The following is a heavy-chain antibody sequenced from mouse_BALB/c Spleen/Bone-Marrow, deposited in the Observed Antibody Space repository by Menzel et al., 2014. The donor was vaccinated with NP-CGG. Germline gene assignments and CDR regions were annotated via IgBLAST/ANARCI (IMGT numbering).Heavy chain of an antibody. J-gene: IGHJ3*01. CDR1: GYTFTSSW. Sequence: QVQLQQSGSVLVRPGASVKLSCKASGYTFTSSWMRWAKQRPGQGLEWIGEIHPNSGNTNYNEKFKGKATLTVDTSSSTAYVDLSSLTSEDSAVYYCATGFAYWGQGTLVTVSA. V-gene: IGHV1S130*01. CDR2: IHPNSGNT. CDR3: ATGFAY.